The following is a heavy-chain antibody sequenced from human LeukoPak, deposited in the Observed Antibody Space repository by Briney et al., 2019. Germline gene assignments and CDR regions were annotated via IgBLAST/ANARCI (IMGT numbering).Heavy chain of an antibody. V-gene: IGHV3-21*01. CDR1: GLTFSGYI. CDR3: ARGIAAAGHGLDV. J-gene: IGHJ6*02. Sequence: GGSLRLSCAASGLTFSGYIMNWVRQAPGKGLEWVSSISTSGTYMDYADSVKGRFIISRDNSKNSLFLQMNSLRAEDTAVYSCARGIAAAGHGLDVWGQGTTVTVSS. CDR2: ISTSGTYM. D-gene: IGHD6-13*01.